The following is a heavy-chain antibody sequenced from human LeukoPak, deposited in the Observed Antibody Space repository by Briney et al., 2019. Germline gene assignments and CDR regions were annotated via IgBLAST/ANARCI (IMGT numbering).Heavy chain of an antibody. CDR1: GGTFSSYA. J-gene: IGHJ4*02. CDR2: IIPTFGTA. D-gene: IGHD3-22*01. Sequence: SVKVSCKASGGTFSSYAISWVRQAPGQGLEWMGGIIPTFGTANYAQKFQGRVTITADKSTSTAYMELSSLRSEDTAVYYCARVDYYDSSGYYVLDYWGQGTLVTVSS. V-gene: IGHV1-69*06. CDR3: ARVDYYDSSGYYVLDY.